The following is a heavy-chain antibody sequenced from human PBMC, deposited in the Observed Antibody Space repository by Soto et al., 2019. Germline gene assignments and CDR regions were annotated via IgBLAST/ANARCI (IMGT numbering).Heavy chain of an antibody. V-gene: IGHV4-30-4*01. CDR1: GGSISSGDYY. CDR2: IYYSGST. D-gene: IGHD3-3*01. J-gene: IGHJ6*02. CDR3: ASLALDYDFWSGYLTPYYYYGMDV. Sequence: SETLSLTCTVSGGSISSGDYYWSWIRQPPGKGLEWIGYIYYSGSTYYNPSLKSRVTISVDTSKNQFSLKLSSVTAADTAVYYCASLALDYDFWSGYLTPYYYYGMDVWGQGTTVTVSS.